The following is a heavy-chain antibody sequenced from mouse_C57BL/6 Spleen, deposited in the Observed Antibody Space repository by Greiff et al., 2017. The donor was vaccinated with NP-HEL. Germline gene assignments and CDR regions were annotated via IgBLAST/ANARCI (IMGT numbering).Heavy chain of an antibody. CDR1: GYTFTDYN. J-gene: IGHJ2*01. V-gene: IGHV1-22*01. Sequence: EVQLQESGPELVKPGASVKMSCKASGYTFTDYNMHWVKQSHGKSLEWIGYINPNNGGTSYNQKFKGKATLTVNKSSSTAYMELRSLTSEDSAVYYCARLGYYGSSDYWGQGTTLTVSS. CDR2: INPNNGGT. D-gene: IGHD1-1*01. CDR3: ARLGYYGSSDY.